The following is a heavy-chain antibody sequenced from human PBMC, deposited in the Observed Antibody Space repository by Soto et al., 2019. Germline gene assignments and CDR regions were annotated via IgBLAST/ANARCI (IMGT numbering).Heavy chain of an antibody. CDR2: LIPILGTT. Sequence: WASVKVSCKASGGTFSSDAVSWVRQAPGQGLEWMGGLIPILGTTHYAQKFQGRVTITADESTNTAYMELSSLRSDDTAVYYCARASGYVSGWYHDYWGQGTRVTVSS. CDR3: ARASGYVSGWYHDY. CDR1: GGTFSSDA. V-gene: IGHV1-69*13. D-gene: IGHD6-19*01. J-gene: IGHJ4*02.